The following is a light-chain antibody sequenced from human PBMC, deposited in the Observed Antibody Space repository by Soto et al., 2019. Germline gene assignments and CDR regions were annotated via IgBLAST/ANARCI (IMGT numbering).Light chain of an antibody. CDR2: DAS. CDR1: QGIFTY. Sequence: DIQMTQSPPSLSASVGDRVTITCRASQGIFTYLTWFQQKPGNAHQSLISDASKLQNGVPPRFSGSGSGTDFSLTITDLQPEDSATYYCQQYRSYPYTFGQGTKVQIK. CDR3: QQYRSYPYT. V-gene: IGKV1-16*01. J-gene: IGKJ2*01.